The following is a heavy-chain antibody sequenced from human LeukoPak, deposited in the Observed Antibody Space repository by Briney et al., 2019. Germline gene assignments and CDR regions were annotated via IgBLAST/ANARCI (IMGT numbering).Heavy chain of an antibody. Sequence: ASVKVSCKASGYTFTGYYMHWVRRAPGQGLEWMGWINPNSGGTNYAQKFQGRVTMTRDTSISTAYMELSRLRSDDTAVYYCARVKVGIAVAGIKNWGQGTLVTVSS. CDR1: GYTFTGYY. V-gene: IGHV1-2*02. J-gene: IGHJ4*02. CDR3: ARVKVGIAVAGIKN. D-gene: IGHD6-19*01. CDR2: INPNSGGT.